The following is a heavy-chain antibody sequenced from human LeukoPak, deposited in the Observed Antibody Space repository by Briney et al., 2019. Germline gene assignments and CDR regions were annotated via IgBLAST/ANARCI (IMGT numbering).Heavy chain of an antibody. CDR1: GFTFSSYT. CDR2: ISYDGSNK. J-gene: IGHJ4*02. CDR3: ARVDTAMVGSDY. Sequence: PGGSLRLSCAASGFTFSSYTMHWVRQAPGKGLEWVAVISYDGSNKDYADSVKGRFTISRDNSKNTLYLQMNSLRAEDTAVYYCARVDTAMVGSDYWGQGTLVTVSS. D-gene: IGHD5-18*01. V-gene: IGHV3-30-3*01.